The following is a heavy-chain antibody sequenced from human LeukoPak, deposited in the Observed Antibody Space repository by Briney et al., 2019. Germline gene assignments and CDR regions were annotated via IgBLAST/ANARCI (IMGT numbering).Heavy chain of an antibody. D-gene: IGHD5-18*01. J-gene: IGHJ6*02. V-gene: IGHV1-2*02. CDR1: GYTFIGYY. CDR3: ARDHSWIQLWLLGGYYYGMDV. CDR2: INPNSGVT. Sequence: ASVKVSCKASGYTFIGYYIHWVRQAPGQGLEWMGWINPNSGVTNYAQKFQGRVTMTRDTSISTAYMELSRLRSDDTAVYYCARDHSWIQLWLLGGYYYGMDVWGQGTTVTVSS.